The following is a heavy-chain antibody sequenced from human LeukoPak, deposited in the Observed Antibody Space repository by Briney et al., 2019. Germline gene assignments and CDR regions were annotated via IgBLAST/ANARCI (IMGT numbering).Heavy chain of an antibody. Sequence: SETLSLTCAVSGYSISSGYYWGWIRQPPGKGLEWIGSIYHSGSTYYNPSLKSRVTISVDTSKNQFSLKLSSVTAADTAVYYCARRWGGSGTWFDPWGQRTLVTVSS. V-gene: IGHV4-38-2*01. CDR2: IYHSGST. CDR3: ARRWGGSGTWFDP. D-gene: IGHD6-25*01. J-gene: IGHJ5*02. CDR1: GYSISSGYY.